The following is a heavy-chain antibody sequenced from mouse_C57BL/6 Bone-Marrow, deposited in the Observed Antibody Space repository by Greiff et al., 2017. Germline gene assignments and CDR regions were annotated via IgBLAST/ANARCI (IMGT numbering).Heavy chain of an antibody. J-gene: IGHJ4*01. V-gene: IGHV7-3*01. CDR2: IRNKANGYTT. CDR3: ARDYYGSSYVYYAMDY. D-gene: IGHD1-1*01. Sequence: EVHLVESGGGLVQPGGSLSLSCAASGFTFTDYYMRWVRQPPGKALEWLGFIRNKANGYTTEYSASVKGRFTISRDNSQSILYLRMHALRAEDSSTDYCARDYYGSSYVYYAMDYWGQGTSVTVSS. CDR1: GFTFTDYY.